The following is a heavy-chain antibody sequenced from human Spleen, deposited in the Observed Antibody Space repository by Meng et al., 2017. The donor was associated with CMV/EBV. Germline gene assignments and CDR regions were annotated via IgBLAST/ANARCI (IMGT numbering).Heavy chain of an antibody. V-gene: IGHV3-11*04. CDR1: GFTFSDYY. Sequence: SGFTFSDYYMSWIRQAPGKGLEWVSYISISGSTIHYADSVKGRFTISRDNAKNSLYLQMNSLRVEDTAVYYCARAPDIVVVPAAILYDWGQGALVTVSS. J-gene: IGHJ1*01. CDR3: ARAPDIVVVPAAILYD. D-gene: IGHD2-2*01. CDR2: ISISGSTI.